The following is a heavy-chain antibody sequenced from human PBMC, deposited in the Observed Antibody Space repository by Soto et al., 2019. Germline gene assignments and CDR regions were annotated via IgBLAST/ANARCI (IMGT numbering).Heavy chain of an antibody. CDR3: AKHRGCSSATCYQAD. Sequence: GGSLRLSCVASEFAFSTYGMSWVRQAPGQGLEWVSGINAGGRGAYYADSVKGRFIISRDNSKNTLFLQMNSLRAEDTAVYYCAKHRGCSSATCYQADWGRGTLVTVYS. D-gene: IGHD2-2*01. CDR2: INAGGRGA. CDR1: EFAFSTYG. J-gene: IGHJ4*02. V-gene: IGHV3-23*01.